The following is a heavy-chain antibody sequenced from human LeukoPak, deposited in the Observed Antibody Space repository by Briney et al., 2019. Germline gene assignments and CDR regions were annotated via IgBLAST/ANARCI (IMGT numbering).Heavy chain of an antibody. V-gene: IGHV3-48*01. Sequence: GGSLRLSCAASGFTFSSYSMNWVRQAPGKGLEWVSYISSSSSTIYYADSVKGRFTISRDNTKNSLYLQMNSLRAEDTAVYYCAAGPLGYCSSTSCYPFDYWGQGTLFTVSP. J-gene: IGHJ4*02. D-gene: IGHD2-2*01. CDR2: ISSSSSTI. CDR3: AAGPLGYCSSTSCYPFDY. CDR1: GFTFSSYS.